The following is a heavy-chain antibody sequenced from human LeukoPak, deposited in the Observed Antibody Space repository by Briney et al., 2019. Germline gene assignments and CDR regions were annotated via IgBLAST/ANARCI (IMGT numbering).Heavy chain of an antibody. D-gene: IGHD6-19*01. V-gene: IGHV3-73*01. CDR3: AKDLQQWLATREDAFDI. CDR2: IRSRANSYAT. Sequence: GGSLKLSCAASGFTFSDSGMHWVRQASGKGLEWVGRIRSRANSYATAYAASVRGRFTISRDDSKNTAYLQMNSLRTEDTAVYYCAKDLQQWLATREDAFDIWGQGTMVTVSS. CDR1: GFTFSDSG. J-gene: IGHJ3*02.